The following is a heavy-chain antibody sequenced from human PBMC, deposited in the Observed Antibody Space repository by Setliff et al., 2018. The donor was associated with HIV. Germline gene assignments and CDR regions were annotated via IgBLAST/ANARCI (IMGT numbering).Heavy chain of an antibody. CDR1: GGPLNSRNW. J-gene: IGHJ5*02. CDR3: ARDHVFGSRTGFDP. D-gene: IGHD3-10*01. V-gene: IGHV4-4*02. CDR2: VFHSGSA. Sequence: SETLSLTCAVSGGPLNSRNWWSWVRQPPGKGLEWIGEVFHSGSANSNASLRSRVMISVDTSKNQFSLKLSAVTAADTAVYYCARDHVFGSRTGFDPWGPGTVVTVSS.